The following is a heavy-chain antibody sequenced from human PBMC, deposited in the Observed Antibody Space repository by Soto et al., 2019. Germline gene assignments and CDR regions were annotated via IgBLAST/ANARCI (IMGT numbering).Heavy chain of an antibody. CDR3: ARGNLDV. CDR1: GFTLSKFA. Sequence: QVQLVESGGGVVQPGRSLRLSCAASGFTLSKFAMHWVRQAPGKGLDWLAVTSNDGINTYYAASVKGRFTISRDNSMNMVYLQMNSLRDEDTALYYCARGNLDVWGQGTTVIVSS. V-gene: IGHV3-30*01. D-gene: IGHD1-1*01. J-gene: IGHJ6*02. CDR2: TSNDGINT.